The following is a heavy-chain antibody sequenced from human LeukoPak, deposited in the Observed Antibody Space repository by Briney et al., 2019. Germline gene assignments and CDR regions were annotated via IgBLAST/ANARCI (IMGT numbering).Heavy chain of an antibody. Sequence: SETLSLTCAVSGGSISSRNWWSWVRQPPGKGLEWIGEIYHSGSTNYNPSLQSRVSISVDKSKNQFSLRLISVTAADTAVYYCAREWSGFDFWGQGIMVTVSS. CDR3: AREWSGFDF. V-gene: IGHV4-4*02. CDR2: IYHSGST. J-gene: IGHJ3*01. D-gene: IGHD2-15*01. CDR1: GGSISSRNW.